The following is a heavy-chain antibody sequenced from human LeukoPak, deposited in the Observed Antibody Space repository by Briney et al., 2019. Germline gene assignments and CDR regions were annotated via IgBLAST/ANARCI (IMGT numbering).Heavy chain of an antibody. J-gene: IGHJ4*02. D-gene: IGHD3-3*01. CDR2: IKEDGSAK. V-gene: IGHV3-7*04. CDR1: GFTFGSYT. Sequence: GGSLRLSCEASGFTFGSYTLTWVRQTPEKGLEWVANIKEDGSAKYYVDSVKGRFTISGDNAKNSLYLQMNSLRAEDTAVYYCAKDDDGYYWGQGILVTVSS. CDR3: AKDDDGYY.